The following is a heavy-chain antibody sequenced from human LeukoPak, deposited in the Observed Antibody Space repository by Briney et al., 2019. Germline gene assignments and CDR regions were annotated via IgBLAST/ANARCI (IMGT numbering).Heavy chain of an antibody. CDR1: GFTVSSNY. CDR3: LTVRKYLRVGWNSNFDY. Sequence: GGSLRLSCAASGFTVSSNYMSWVRQAPGKGLEWGSVIYSGGSTYYADSVKGRFTISRDNSKNTLYLQMNSLRAEDTAVYSCLTVRKYLRVGWNSNFDYWGQGTLVTVSS. D-gene: IGHD1-7*01. J-gene: IGHJ4*02. V-gene: IGHV3-53*01. CDR2: IYSGGST.